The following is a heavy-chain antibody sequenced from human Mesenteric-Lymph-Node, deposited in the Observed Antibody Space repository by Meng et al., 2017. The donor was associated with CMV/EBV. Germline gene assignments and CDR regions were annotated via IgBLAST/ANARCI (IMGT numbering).Heavy chain of an antibody. CDR3: AKGRSSSSLRSEFDY. D-gene: IGHD6-6*01. CDR1: GFIVSNNY. V-gene: IGHV3-53*01. Sequence: GESLKISCAASGFIVSNNYMGWVRQAPGLGLEWVSIIYSFGTTYYADSVKGRFTISRDNSKNTVFLQLNSLRAEDTAVYYCAKGRSSSSLRSEFDYWGQGTLVTVSS. CDR2: IYSFGTT. J-gene: IGHJ4*02.